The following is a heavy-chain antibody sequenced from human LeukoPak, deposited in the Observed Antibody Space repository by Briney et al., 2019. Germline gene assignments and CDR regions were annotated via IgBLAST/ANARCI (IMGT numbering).Heavy chain of an antibody. D-gene: IGHD6-19*01. J-gene: IGHJ4*02. CDR2: ISNYNGHT. V-gene: IGHV1-18*01. Sequence: ASVKVSCKASGYAFPTSGISWVRQAPGQGLEWMGWISNYNGHTKYAQKFQGRVTMTTDTSTSTAYMELTSLTSDDTAVYYCARDKDLGAVAGTFDYWGQGTLLTVSS. CDR1: GYAFPTSG. CDR3: ARDKDLGAVAGTFDY.